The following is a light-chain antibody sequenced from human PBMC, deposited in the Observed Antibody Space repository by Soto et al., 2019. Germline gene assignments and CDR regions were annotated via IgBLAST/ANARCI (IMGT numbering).Light chain of an antibody. CDR2: DND. J-gene: IGLJ2*01. CDR1: SSNIGNNY. CDR3: ATWDSSLSAGV. V-gene: IGLV1-51*01. Sequence: QSVLTQPPSVSAAPGQKVTISCSGSSSNIGNNYVSWYQQLPGTAPKLLIYDNDKRPSRIPDRFSGSKSGTSATLGVTGLQTGDEADYYCATWDSSLSAGVFGGGTKPTVL.